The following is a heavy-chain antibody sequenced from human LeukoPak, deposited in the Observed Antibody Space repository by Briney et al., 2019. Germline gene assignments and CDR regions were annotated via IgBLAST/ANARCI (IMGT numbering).Heavy chain of an antibody. CDR1: GFTLSRYW. CDR2: ISYDGSNK. J-gene: IGHJ4*02. CDR3: ARGPYGSGSYYKMELGIFDY. D-gene: IGHD3-10*01. Sequence: GGSLRLSCAASGFTLSRYWMSWVRQAPGKGLEWVAVISYDGSNKYYADPVKGRFTISRDNSKNTLYLQMNSLRAEDTAVYYCARGPYGSGSYYKMELGIFDYWGQGTLVTVSS. V-gene: IGHV3-30*03.